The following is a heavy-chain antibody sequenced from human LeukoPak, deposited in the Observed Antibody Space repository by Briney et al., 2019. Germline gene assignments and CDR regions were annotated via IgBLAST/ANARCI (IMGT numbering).Heavy chain of an antibody. CDR2: INAGNGNT. Sequence: ASVKVSCKASGYTFTSYAMHWVRQAPGQRLEWMGWINAGNGNTKYSQKFQGRVTITRDTSASTAYMELSSLRSGDTAVYYCARDDTAMAAHFDYWGQGTLVTVSS. J-gene: IGHJ4*02. CDR1: GYTFTSYA. CDR3: ARDDTAMAAHFDY. D-gene: IGHD5-18*01. V-gene: IGHV1-3*01.